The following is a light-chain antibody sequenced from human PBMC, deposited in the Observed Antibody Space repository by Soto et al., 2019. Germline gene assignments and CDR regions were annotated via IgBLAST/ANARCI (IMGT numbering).Light chain of an antibody. CDR2: LNSDGSH. V-gene: IGLV4-69*01. CDR3: QTWGTGIQV. Sequence: QSVLTQSPSASASLGASVKLTCTLSSGHSSYAIAWHQQQPEKGPRYLMKLNSDGSHSKGDGLPDRFSGSSSGAVRYLTISSLQSEDEADYYCQTWGTGIQVFGGGTELTVL. CDR1: SGHSSYA. J-gene: IGLJ3*02.